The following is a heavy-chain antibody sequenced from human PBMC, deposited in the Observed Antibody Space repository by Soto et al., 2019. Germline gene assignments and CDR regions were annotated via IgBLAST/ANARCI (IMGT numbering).Heavy chain of an antibody. V-gene: IGHV6-1*01. D-gene: IGHD6-19*01. CDR1: GDSVSSNSAA. Sequence: SQTLSLTRALSGDSVSSNSAAWNWIRQSPSRGLEWLGRTYYRSKWYNDYAVSVKSRITINPDTSKNQFSLQLNSVTPEDTAVYYCARAGAVADYYYYYYGMDVWGQGTTVTVSS. CDR3: ARAGAVADYYYYYYGMDV. J-gene: IGHJ6*02. CDR2: TYYRSKWYN.